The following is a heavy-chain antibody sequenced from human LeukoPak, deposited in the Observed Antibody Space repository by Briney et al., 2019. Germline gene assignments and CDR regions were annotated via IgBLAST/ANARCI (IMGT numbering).Heavy chain of an antibody. V-gene: IGHV1-69-2*01. CDR3: ATKGAWGAAEYYFDY. J-gene: IGHJ4*02. D-gene: IGHD3-16*01. Sequence: GASVKVSCKASGYTFTDYYMHWVQQAPGKGLEWMGRVDPEDGETIYAEKFQGRVTITADTSTDTAYMELSSLRSEDTAVYYCATKGAWGAAEYYFDYWGQGTLVTVSS. CDR1: GYTFTDYY. CDR2: VDPEDGET.